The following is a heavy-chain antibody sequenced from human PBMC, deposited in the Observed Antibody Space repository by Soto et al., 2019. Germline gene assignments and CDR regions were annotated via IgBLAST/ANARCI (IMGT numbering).Heavy chain of an antibody. D-gene: IGHD6-19*01. V-gene: IGHV3-23*01. CDR1: GFTFSSYA. Sequence: EVQLLESGGGLVQPGGSLRLSCAASGFTFSSYAMSWVRQAPGKGLEWVSGISGSGDSTYYADSVKGRFTIARDNSKNPQYRQMNSLRAEDTAVYYCAKGVPGIAVAGTGYFQDWGQGTLVTVSS. CDR2: ISGSGDST. J-gene: IGHJ1*01. CDR3: AKGVPGIAVAGTGYFQD.